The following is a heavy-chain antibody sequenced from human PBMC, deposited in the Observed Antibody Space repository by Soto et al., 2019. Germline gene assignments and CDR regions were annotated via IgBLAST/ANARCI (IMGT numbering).Heavy chain of an antibody. Sequence: TSETLSLTCTVSGASFTDGSLFWGWIRQSPGKGVEWVASTYIGGMTYYNPSLRSRVTISVDTSKTQSSLRLNSVTAADTAVYYCATAPENFSPAGYYVNWFDPWGQGTLATVSP. J-gene: IGHJ5*01. CDR3: ATAPENFSPAGYYVNWFDP. D-gene: IGHD3-22*01. CDR1: GASFTDGSLF. V-gene: IGHV4-39*01. CDR2: TYIGGMT.